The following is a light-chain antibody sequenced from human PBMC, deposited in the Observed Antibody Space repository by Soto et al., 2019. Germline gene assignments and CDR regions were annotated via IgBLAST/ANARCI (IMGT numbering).Light chain of an antibody. CDR3: QQSYDTLIT. J-gene: IGKJ5*01. CDR2: AAS. Sequence: DIQMTQSPSSLSASVGDRVIITCRASQSINSFLNWYQQRPGKAPKLLIYAASSLQSGVPSRFSGSGSGTDFTLTISSLQPEDFATYYCQQSYDTLITFGQGTRLDIK. CDR1: QSINSF. V-gene: IGKV1-39*01.